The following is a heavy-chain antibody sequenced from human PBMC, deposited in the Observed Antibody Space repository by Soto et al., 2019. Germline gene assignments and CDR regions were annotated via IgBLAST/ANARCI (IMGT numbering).Heavy chain of an antibody. D-gene: IGHD5-12*01. CDR1: GGSISSSSYY. V-gene: IGHV4-39*01. J-gene: IGHJ4*02. Sequence: QLQLQESGPGLVKPSETLSLTCTVSGGSISSSSYYWGWIRQPPGKGLEWIGSIYYSGSTYYNPSLKSRVTISVDTSKNQFSLKLSSVTAADTAVYYCARIYGGYDISRDYWGQGTLVTVSS. CDR2: IYYSGST. CDR3: ARIYGGYDISRDY.